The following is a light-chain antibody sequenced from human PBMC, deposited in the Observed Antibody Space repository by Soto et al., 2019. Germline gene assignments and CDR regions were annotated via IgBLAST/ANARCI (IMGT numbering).Light chain of an antibody. J-gene: IGKJ2*01. Sequence: EIVMTQAPATLSVSPGERATLSCRASQSVSSKLAWFQQKPGQAPSLLIYGVSTRATGVPVRFSGSGSGTEFTLTINSLQSEDFAVYYCQQYNNWPHTFGQGTTEDIK. CDR3: QQYNNWPHT. CDR2: GVS. V-gene: IGKV3-15*01. CDR1: QSVSSK.